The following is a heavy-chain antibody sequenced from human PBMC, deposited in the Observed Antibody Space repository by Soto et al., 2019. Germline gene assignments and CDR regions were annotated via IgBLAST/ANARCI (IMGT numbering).Heavy chain of an antibody. CDR1: GGTFSSYA. CDR3: ARADYYDSSGYNWFDP. Sequence: AASVKVSCKASGGTFSSYAISWVRQAPGQGLEWMGGIIPIFGTANYAQKFQGRVTITADESTSTAYMELSSLRSEDTAVYYCARADYYDSSGYNWFDPWGQGTLVTVSS. V-gene: IGHV1-69*13. D-gene: IGHD3-22*01. J-gene: IGHJ5*02. CDR2: IIPIFGTA.